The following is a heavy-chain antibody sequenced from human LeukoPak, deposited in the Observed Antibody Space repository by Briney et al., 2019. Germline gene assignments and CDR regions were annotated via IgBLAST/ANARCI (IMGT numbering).Heavy chain of an antibody. D-gene: IGHD6-25*01. CDR3: ARGGPRGNGFDY. V-gene: IGHV1-2*02. J-gene: IGHJ4*02. CDR1: GYIFTGQF. Sequence: GASVKVSCKASGYIFTGQFIHWVRQAPGQGLEWMAMYNPNSGDTTFSQRFQDRVTMTRDTSVNTAFMELRRLTSDDTAVYYCARGGPRGNGFDYWGQGTLVSVSS. CDR2: YNPNSGDT.